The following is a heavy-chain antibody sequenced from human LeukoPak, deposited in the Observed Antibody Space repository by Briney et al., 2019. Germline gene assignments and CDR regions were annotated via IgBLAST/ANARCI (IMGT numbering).Heavy chain of an antibody. CDR1: GGSISSSSYY. J-gene: IGHJ2*01. V-gene: IGHV4-39*07. CDR2: IYSSGST. D-gene: IGHD1-26*01. Sequence: SETLSLTCTVSGGSISSSSYYWGWIRQPPGKGLEWIGSIYSSGSTYYNPSLKSRVTISVDTSKNQFSLKLSSVIAADTAVYYCASGLSGSYYTNRYFDLWGRGTLVTVSS. CDR3: ASGLSGSYYTNRYFDL.